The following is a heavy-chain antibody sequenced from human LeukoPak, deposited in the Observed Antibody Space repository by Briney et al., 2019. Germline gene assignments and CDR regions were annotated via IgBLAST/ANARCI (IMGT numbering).Heavy chain of an antibody. CDR3: AKGESAFSYGHGFDY. V-gene: IGHV3-33*06. Sequence: GGSLRLSCAASGFTFSTYGMHWVRQAPGKGLEWVAVIWYDGSKKNYADSVKGRFTISRDNSQNTVYLQMNSLRAEDTAVYYCAKGESAFSYGHGFDYWGQGTLVTVSS. CDR2: IWYDGSKK. J-gene: IGHJ4*02. CDR1: GFTFSTYG. D-gene: IGHD5-18*01.